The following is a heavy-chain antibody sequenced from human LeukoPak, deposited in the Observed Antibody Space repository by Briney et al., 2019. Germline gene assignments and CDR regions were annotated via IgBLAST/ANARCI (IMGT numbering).Heavy chain of an antibody. J-gene: IGHJ5*02. Sequence: SETLSLTCTVSIGSISNYYWSWIRQPPGKGPEWIGYFRYSGSTSYNPSLKSRVTMSVDTSKNQFSLRLSSVTAADTAVYYCARDLVEAYCSGGSCYRWFDPWGQGTLVTVSS. CDR1: IGSISNYY. CDR3: ARDLVEAYCSGGSCYRWFDP. D-gene: IGHD2-15*01. CDR2: FRYSGST. V-gene: IGHV4-59*01.